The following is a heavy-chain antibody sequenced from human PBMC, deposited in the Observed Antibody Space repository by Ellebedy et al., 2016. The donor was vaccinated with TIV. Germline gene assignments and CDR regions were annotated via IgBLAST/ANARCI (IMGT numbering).Heavy chain of an antibody. Sequence: GGSLRLSCAVSGLTFNFAWVSWVRQAPGKGLEWVSGISGSGGSTYYADSVKGRFTISRDNSNNTLYLQMNSLRDEETAVYYCAKDISTGTVTTLEIFQRWGQGTLVTVSS. V-gene: IGHV3-23*01. CDR2: ISGSGGST. J-gene: IGHJ1*01. CDR1: GLTFNFAW. D-gene: IGHD4-17*01. CDR3: AKDISTGTVTTLEIFQR.